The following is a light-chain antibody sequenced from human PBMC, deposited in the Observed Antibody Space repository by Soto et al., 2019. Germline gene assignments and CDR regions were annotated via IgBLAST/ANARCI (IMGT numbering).Light chain of an antibody. J-gene: IGKJ5*01. CDR2: GAT. CDR3: QQYNNWPPIT. Sequence: EIVMTQSPATLSVSPGERATLSCRASQSVGGNLAWYQQKAGQAPRLLIYGATTRATGIPARFSGSGSGTEFTLTISSLQSEDFVVYYCQQYNNWPPITFGQGTRLEIK. CDR1: QSVGGN. V-gene: IGKV3-15*01.